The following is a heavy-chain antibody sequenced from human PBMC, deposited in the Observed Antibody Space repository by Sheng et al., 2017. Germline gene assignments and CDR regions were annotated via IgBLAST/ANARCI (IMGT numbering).Heavy chain of an antibody. Sequence: EVQLVESGGGLIQPGGSLRLSCAASGFTASGSYMSWVRQAPGKGLEWVSIIYVGDATNHADSVKGRFTISRDNSKNMVYLQMNSLRGEDTAVYYCAKGRGSGWYGDDYWGQGTLVTVSS. V-gene: IGHV3-53*01. CDR3: AKGRGSGWYGDDY. CDR1: GFTASGSY. CDR2: IYVGDAT. D-gene: IGHD6-19*01. J-gene: IGHJ4*02.